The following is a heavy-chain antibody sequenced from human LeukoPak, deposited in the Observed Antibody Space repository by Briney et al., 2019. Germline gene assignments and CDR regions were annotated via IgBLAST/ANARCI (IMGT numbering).Heavy chain of an antibody. J-gene: IGHJ4*02. D-gene: IGHD5-18*01. CDR2: IIPIFGTA. CDR3: ASPGVDPGYSYGFRWDLDY. Sequence: VASVKVSCKASGGTFSSYAISWVRQAPGQGLEWMGGIIPIFGTANYAQKFQGRVTITTDESTSTAYMELSSLRSEDTAVYYCASPGVDPGYSYGFRWDLDYWGQGTLVTVSS. V-gene: IGHV1-69*05. CDR1: GGTFSSYA.